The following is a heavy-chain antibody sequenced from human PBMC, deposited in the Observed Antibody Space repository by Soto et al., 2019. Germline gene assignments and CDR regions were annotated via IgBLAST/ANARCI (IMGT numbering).Heavy chain of an antibody. Sequence: QVQLVQSGAEVKKPGSSVKVSCKASGGTFSSYAISWVRQAPGQGLEWMGGIIPIFGTANYAQKFQGRVTITADESTSTAYMELSSLRAEDTAVYYYARGGRVEMAHTRRQYYFDYWGQGTLVTVSS. CDR3: ARGGRVEMAHTRRQYYFDY. J-gene: IGHJ4*02. V-gene: IGHV1-69*01. CDR2: IIPIFGTA. D-gene: IGHD2-15*01. CDR1: GGTFSSYA.